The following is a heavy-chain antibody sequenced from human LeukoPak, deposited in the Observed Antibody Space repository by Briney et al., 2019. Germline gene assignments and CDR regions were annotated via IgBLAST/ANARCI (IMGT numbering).Heavy chain of an antibody. D-gene: IGHD2-15*01. CDR2: IYYSGST. CDR1: GGSISGYY. V-gene: IGHV4-59*01. CDR3: ARDNCSGGSCYYDY. Sequence: SETLSLTCTVSGGSISGYYWNWIRQPPGRGLEWIGYIYYSGSTTYNPSLKSRATMSVDTSKNQFSLKLSSVTAADTAVYYCARDNCSGGSCYYDYWGQGTLVTVSS. J-gene: IGHJ4*02.